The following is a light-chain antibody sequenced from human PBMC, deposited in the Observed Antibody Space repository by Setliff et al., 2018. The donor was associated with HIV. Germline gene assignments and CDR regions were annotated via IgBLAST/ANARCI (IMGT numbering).Light chain of an antibody. V-gene: IGLV2-23*02. J-gene: IGLJ1*01. CDR2: EVS. Sequence: QSVLTQHASVSGSPGQSITISCTGTSSDVGSYNLVSWYQQHPGKAPKLMICEVSTRPSGVSNRFSGSKSGNTASLTISGLQAEDEADYYCCSYAGTSTYVFGSGTKVTVL. CDR3: CSYAGTSTYV. CDR1: SSDVGSYNL.